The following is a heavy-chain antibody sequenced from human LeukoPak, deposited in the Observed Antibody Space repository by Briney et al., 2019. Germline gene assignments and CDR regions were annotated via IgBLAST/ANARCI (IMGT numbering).Heavy chain of an antibody. J-gene: IGHJ4*02. D-gene: IGHD6-6*01. CDR3: ARGLGSSSSGDRDY. CDR2: INHSGSI. CDR1: GGSFSGYY. V-gene: IGHV4-34*01. Sequence: SETLSLTCAVYGGSFSGYYWSWIRQPPGKGLEWIGEINHSGSINYNPSLKSRVTISVDTSKNQFSLKLSSVTAADTAVYYCARGLGSSSSGDRDYWGQGTLVTVSS.